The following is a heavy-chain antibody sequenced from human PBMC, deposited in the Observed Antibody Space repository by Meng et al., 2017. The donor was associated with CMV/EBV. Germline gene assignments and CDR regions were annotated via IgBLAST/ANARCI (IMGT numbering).Heavy chain of an antibody. Sequence: GESLKISCAASGFTFSNAWMSWVRQAPGKGLEWVGRIKSKTDGGTTDYAAPVKGRFTISRDDSKNTLYLQMNSLKTEDTAVYYCARERGDYGDYGYWGQGTLVTVSS. J-gene: IGHJ4*02. D-gene: IGHD4-17*01. CDR3: ARERGDYGDYGY. V-gene: IGHV3-15*01. CDR1: GFTFSNAW. CDR2: IKSKTDGGTT.